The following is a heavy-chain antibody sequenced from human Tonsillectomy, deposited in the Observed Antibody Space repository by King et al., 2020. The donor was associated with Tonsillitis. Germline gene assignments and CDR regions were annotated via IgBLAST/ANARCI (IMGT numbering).Heavy chain of an antibody. CDR3: ARDHSVHAFDY. V-gene: IGHV1-69*01. D-gene: IGHD3-10*02. Sequence: QLVQSGAEVMQPGSSVRVSCKASGGTFGNHEISWVRQAPGQGLEWMGGVLPMVGTTNYAQKFEGRGTITADDFTGTAYMDLSSLRSDDTAVYYCARDHSVHAFDYWGQGTLVTVSS. J-gene: IGHJ4*02. CDR1: GGTFGNHE. CDR2: VLPMVGTT.